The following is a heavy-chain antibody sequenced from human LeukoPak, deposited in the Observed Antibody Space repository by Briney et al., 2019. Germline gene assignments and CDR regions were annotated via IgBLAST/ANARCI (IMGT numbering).Heavy chain of an antibody. D-gene: IGHD5-12*01. V-gene: IGHV1-2*02. CDR1: GYTFTGYY. CDR2: INPNSGGT. CDR3: ARGGLDIVATITGFGY. Sequence: GASVKVSCKASGYTFTGYYMHWVRQAPGQGLEWMGWINPNSGGTNYAQKFQGRVTMTRDTSISIAYMELSRLRSDDTAVYYCARGGLDIVATITGFGYWGQGTLVTVSS. J-gene: IGHJ4*02.